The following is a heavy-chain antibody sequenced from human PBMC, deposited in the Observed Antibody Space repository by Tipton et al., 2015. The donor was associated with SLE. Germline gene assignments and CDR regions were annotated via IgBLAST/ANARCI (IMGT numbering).Heavy chain of an antibody. CDR1: GFTFSSYE. CDR3: AAVVKVDV. J-gene: IGHJ6*04. CDR2: ISYDGSNK. V-gene: IGHV3-30*03. Sequence: SLRLSCAASGFTFSSYEMNWVRQAPGKGLEWVAVISYDGSNKYYADSVKGRFTISRDNAKNSLYLQMNSLRAEDTAVYYCAAVVKVDVWGKGTTVTVSS. D-gene: IGHD4-23*01.